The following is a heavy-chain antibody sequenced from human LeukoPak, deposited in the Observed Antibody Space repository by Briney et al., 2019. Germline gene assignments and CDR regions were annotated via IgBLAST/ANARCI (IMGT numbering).Heavy chain of an antibody. Sequence: GGSLRLSCAASGFTFSNYAMSWVRQAPGKGLEWVSAISGSASSTYHADSVKGRFTISRDNSKNTLYLQMNSLRAEDTAVYYCARRAGAYSHPYDYWGQGTLVTVSS. CDR2: ISGSASST. CDR1: GFTFSNYA. CDR3: ARRAGAYSHPYDY. J-gene: IGHJ4*02. D-gene: IGHD4/OR15-4a*01. V-gene: IGHV3-23*01.